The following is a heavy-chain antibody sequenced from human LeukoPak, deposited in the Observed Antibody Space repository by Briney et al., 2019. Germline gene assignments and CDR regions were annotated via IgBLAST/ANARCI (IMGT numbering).Heavy chain of an antibody. Sequence: SETLSLTCTVSGGSISSYYWSWIRQPPGKGLEWIGYIYYSGSTNYNPSLKSRVTISVDTSKNQFSLKLSSVTAADTAVYYCARGPPRDAFDIWGQGTMVTVSS. J-gene: IGHJ3*02. V-gene: IGHV4-59*01. CDR1: GGSISSYY. CDR2: IYYSGST. CDR3: ARGPPRDAFDI.